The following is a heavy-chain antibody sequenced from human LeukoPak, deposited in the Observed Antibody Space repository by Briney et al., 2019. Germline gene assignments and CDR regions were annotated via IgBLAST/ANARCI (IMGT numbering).Heavy chain of an antibody. D-gene: IGHD6-13*01. CDR2: ISGSGGST. J-gene: IGHJ4*02. CDR3: ARLAAAGPYYFDY. Sequence: GGSLRLSCAASGFTFSSYAMSWVRQAPGKGLEWVSAISGSGGSTYYADSVKGRFTISRDNSKNSLYLQMNSLRAEDTAVYYCARLAAAGPYYFDYWGQGTLVTVSS. V-gene: IGHV3-23*01. CDR1: GFTFSSYA.